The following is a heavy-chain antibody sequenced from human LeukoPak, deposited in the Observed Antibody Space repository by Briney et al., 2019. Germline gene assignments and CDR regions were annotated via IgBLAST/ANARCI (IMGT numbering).Heavy chain of an antibody. D-gene: IGHD6-19*01. CDR2: IWYDGCNK. V-gene: IGHV3-33*01. Sequence: SLRLSCAASGFTFSSYGMHWVRQAPGKGLEWVAVIWYDGCNKYYADSVKGRFTISRDNSKNTLYLQMNSLRAEDTAVYYCARDQSVEQWLAHWGQGTLVTVSS. J-gene: IGHJ4*02. CDR3: ARDQSVEQWLAH. CDR1: GFTFSSYG.